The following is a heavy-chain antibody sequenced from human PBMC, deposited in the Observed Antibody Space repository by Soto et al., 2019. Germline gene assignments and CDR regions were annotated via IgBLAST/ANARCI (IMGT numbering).Heavy chain of an antibody. J-gene: IGHJ4*02. CDR3: TTGGLYCSSTSCYRGDY. D-gene: IGHD2-2*01. CDR2: IKSKTDGGTT. Sequence: GGSLRLSCAASGFTFSNAWMSWVRQAPGKGLEWVGRIKSKTDGGTTEYAAPVKGRFTISRDDSKNTLYLQMNSLKTEDPAVYYCTTGGLYCSSTSCYRGDYWGQGTLVTVPS. V-gene: IGHV3-15*01. CDR1: GFTFSNAW.